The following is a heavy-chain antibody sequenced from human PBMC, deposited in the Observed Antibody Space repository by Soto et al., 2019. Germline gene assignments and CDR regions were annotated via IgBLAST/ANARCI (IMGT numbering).Heavy chain of an antibody. J-gene: IGHJ4*02. CDR3: AGSSSAVVAAAPYYFAF. CDR2: IIPLLNIT. V-gene: IGHV1-69*02. D-gene: IGHD2-15*01. Sequence: QVQLVQSGAEVKPPGSSVKVSCRASGGTFSTSTLSWVRQVPGQGLEWMGRIIPLLNITNYAQNFPGRVTIAADKSTSTVYMELSSLRYEDTGLYFCAGSSSAVVAAAPYYFAFWGQGTLVTVSS. CDR1: GGTFSTST.